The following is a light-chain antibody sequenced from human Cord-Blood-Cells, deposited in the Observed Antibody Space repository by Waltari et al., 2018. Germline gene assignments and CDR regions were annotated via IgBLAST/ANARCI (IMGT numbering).Light chain of an antibody. Sequence: QSALTQPASVSGSPGQSITIPCPGTSRDVGGYNYVSWYQQHPGKAPTLMIYDVSNRPSGVSNRFSGSKSGHTASLTISGLQAEDEADYYCSSYTSSSTLVFGGGTKLTVL. V-gene: IGLV2-14*01. CDR2: DVS. J-gene: IGLJ3*02. CDR1: SRDVGGYNY. CDR3: SSYTSSSTLV.